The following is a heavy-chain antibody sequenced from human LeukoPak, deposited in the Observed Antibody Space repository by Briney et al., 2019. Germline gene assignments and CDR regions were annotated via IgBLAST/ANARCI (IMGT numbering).Heavy chain of an antibody. Sequence: GGSLRLSCAASGFTFSSYGMHWVRQAPGKGLEWVAVIWYDGSNKYYADSVKGRFTISRDNSKNTLYLQMNSLRAEDTAVYYCARGATVTTDWYFDLWGRGTLVTVS. D-gene: IGHD4-11*01. CDR3: ARGATVTTDWYFDL. J-gene: IGHJ2*01. CDR2: IWYDGSNK. V-gene: IGHV3-33*01. CDR1: GFTFSSYG.